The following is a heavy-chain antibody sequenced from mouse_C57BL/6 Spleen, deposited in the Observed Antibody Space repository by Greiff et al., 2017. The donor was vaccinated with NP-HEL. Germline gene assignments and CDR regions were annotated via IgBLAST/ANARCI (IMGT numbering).Heavy chain of an antibody. J-gene: IGHJ2*01. CDR3: ARTGFYYGSSYGLFDY. CDR1: GYAFSSSW. V-gene: IGHV1-82*01. D-gene: IGHD1-1*01. CDR2: IYPGDGDT. Sequence: VQLQQSGPELVKPGASVKISCKASGYAFSSSWMNWVKQRPGKGLEWIGRIYPGDGDTNYNGKFKGKATLTADKSSSTAYMQLSSLTSEDSAVYFCARTGFYYGSSYGLFDYWGQGTTLTVSS.